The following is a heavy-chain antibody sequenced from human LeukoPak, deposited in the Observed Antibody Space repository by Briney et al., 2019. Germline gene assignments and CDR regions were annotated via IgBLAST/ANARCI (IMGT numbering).Heavy chain of an antibody. J-gene: IGHJ4*02. CDR3: AREGYCSGGSCYVVDY. V-gene: IGHV6-1*01. CDR1: GDSVSSNSAA. Sequence: SQSLSLTCAISGDSVSSNSAAWNWIRQSPSRGLEWPGRTYYRSKWYNDYAVSVKSRITINPDTSKNQFSLQLNSVTPEDTAVYYCAREGYCSGGSCYVVDYWGQGTLVTVSS. CDR2: TYYRSKWYN. D-gene: IGHD2-15*01.